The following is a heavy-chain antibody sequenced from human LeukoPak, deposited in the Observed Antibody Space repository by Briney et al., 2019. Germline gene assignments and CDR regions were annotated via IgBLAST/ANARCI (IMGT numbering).Heavy chain of an antibody. Sequence: PGGSLRLSCAASGFTFSSYSMNWVRQAPGKGLEWVSSISSSSSYIYYADSVKGRFTISRDNAKNSLYLQMNSLKAEDTAVYYCARDPTDSRGYYYGYWGQGTLVTVSS. J-gene: IGHJ4*02. V-gene: IGHV3-21*01. CDR2: ISSSSSYI. D-gene: IGHD3-22*01. CDR1: GFTFSSYS. CDR3: ARDPTDSRGYYYGY.